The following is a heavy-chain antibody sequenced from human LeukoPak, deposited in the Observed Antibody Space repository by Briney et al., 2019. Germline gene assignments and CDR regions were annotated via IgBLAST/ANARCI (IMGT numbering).Heavy chain of an antibody. D-gene: IGHD2-2*01. CDR2: IYTSGST. CDR1: GGSISSYY. Sequence: SETLSLTCTVSGGSISSYYWSWIRQPAGKGLEWIGRIYTSGSTNYNPSLKSRVTMSVDTSKNQFSLELSSVTAADTAVYYCAGLVPAAGWFDPWGQGTLVTVSS. CDR3: AGLVPAAGWFDP. V-gene: IGHV4-4*07. J-gene: IGHJ5*02.